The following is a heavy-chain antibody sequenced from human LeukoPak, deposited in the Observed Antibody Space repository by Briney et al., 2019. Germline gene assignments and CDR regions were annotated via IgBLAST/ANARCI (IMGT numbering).Heavy chain of an antibody. CDR2: IYSGGSA. V-gene: IGHV3-53*01. Sequence: GGSLRLSCAASGFTVSSNYMSWVRQAPGKGLEWVSVIYSGGSAYYADSVKGRFTISRDNSKNTLYLQMNSLRAEDTAVYYCAREMGEYGMDVWGQGTTVTVSS. CDR3: AREMGEYGMDV. CDR1: GFTVSSNY. J-gene: IGHJ6*02. D-gene: IGHD3-16*01.